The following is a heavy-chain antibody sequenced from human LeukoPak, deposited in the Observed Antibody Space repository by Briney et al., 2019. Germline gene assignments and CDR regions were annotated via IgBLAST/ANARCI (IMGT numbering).Heavy chain of an antibody. CDR1: GFIFSSYG. V-gene: IGHV3-33*01. Sequence: GGSLRLSCAASGFIFSSYGMHWVRHAPGKGLQWVAVIWYDGSKRYYADSVKGRFTISRDNSKNTLSLEMNSLRAEDTALYYCARFSGSHGLDVWGQGTTVIVSS. D-gene: IGHD3-10*01. J-gene: IGHJ6*02. CDR2: IWYDGSKR. CDR3: ARFSGSHGLDV.